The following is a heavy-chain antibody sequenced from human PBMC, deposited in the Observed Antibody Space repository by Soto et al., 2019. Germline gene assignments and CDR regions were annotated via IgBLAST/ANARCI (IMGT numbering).Heavy chain of an antibody. CDR1: GFTFSSYG. V-gene: IGHV3-30*18. CDR3: AKDRWFGESNYYYYYGMDV. D-gene: IGHD3-10*01. CDR2: ISYDGSNK. J-gene: IGHJ6*02. Sequence: GGSLRLSCAASGFTFSSYGMHWVRQAPGKGLEWVAVISYDGSNKYYADSVKGRFTISRDNSKNTLYLQMNSLRAEDTAVYYCAKDRWFGESNYYYYYGMDVWGQGTTVTVSS.